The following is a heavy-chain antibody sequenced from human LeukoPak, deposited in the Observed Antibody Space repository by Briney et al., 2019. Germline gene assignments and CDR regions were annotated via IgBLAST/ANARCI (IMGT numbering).Heavy chain of an antibody. V-gene: IGHV3-23*01. CDR1: GFTLDDHG. CDR2: ISGSGGST. CDR3: AKDWGFCSGGSCYGLGIFDY. J-gene: IGHJ4*02. D-gene: IGHD2-15*01. Sequence: GGSLTLSCVASGFTLDDHGMHWIRHAPAKGLEWVSAISGSGGSTYYADSVRGRFTISRANAKTPLYLQLNSLRAEDTAVYCCAKDWGFCSGGSCYGLGIFDYWGEGTLVTVSS.